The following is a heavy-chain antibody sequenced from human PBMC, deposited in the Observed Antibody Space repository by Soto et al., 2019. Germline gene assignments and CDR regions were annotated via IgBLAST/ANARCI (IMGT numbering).Heavy chain of an antibody. V-gene: IGHV1-69*01. D-gene: IGHD3-16*01. J-gene: IGHJ6*02. Sequence: QVQLVQSGAEVKKPGSSVKVSCKASGGTFSSYAISWVRQAPGQGPEWMGGIIPIFGTANYAQKFQGRVTITADESTSTAYMELSSLRSEDTAVYYCARGEGDLGNYYYYYGMDVWGQGTTVTVSS. CDR3: ARGEGDLGNYYYYYGMDV. CDR1: GGTFSSYA. CDR2: IIPIFGTA.